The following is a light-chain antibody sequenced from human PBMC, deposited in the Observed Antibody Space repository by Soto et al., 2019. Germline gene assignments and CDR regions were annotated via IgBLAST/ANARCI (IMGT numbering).Light chain of an antibody. CDR1: QSVSSNY. J-gene: IGKJ1*01. Sequence: EIVLTQSPGTLSLSPGERATLSCRASQSVSSNYLAWYQQKPGQAPRLLIYGASSRATGIPDRFSGSGSCTDFTLXVSSLXPEDFAVYYCQQYAGSATFGQGTKVEI. CDR2: GAS. V-gene: IGKV3-20*01. CDR3: QQYAGSAT.